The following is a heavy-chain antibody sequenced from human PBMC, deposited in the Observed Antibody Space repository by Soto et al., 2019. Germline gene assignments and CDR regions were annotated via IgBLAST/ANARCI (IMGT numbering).Heavy chain of an antibody. CDR1: GGAFSSYV. D-gene: IGHD2-2*01. CDR2: IIPIFGTA. V-gene: IGHV1-69*13. J-gene: IGHJ6*02. Sequence: ASVKVSCKSAGGAFSSYVISWGRQAPGQGLEWMGGIIPIFGTANYAQKFQGRVTITADESTSTAYMELSSLRSEDTAVYYCARLVWVPAYRSYYYGMDVWGQGTTVTVSS. CDR3: ARLVWVPAYRSYYYGMDV.